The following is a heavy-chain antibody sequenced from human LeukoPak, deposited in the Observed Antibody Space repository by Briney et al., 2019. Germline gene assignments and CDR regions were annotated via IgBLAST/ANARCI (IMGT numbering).Heavy chain of an antibody. V-gene: IGHV4-59*11. D-gene: IGHD1-1*01. J-gene: IGHJ3*02. CDR2: ISYIGST. CDR1: GGSISSHY. CDR3: AADQLALNAFDI. Sequence: SETLSLTCTVSGGSISSHYWSWIRQPPGKGLEWIGYISYIGSTNYSPSLKSRVTISVDTSKNQFSLRLSSVTAADTAIYYCAADQLALNAFDIWGQGTMVTVSS.